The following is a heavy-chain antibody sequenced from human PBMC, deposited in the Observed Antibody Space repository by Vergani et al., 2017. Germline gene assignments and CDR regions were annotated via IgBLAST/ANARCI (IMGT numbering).Heavy chain of an antibody. V-gene: IGHV3-11*01. CDR1: GFTFSDYY. J-gene: IGHJ6*03. CDR2: ISSSGSTI. Sequence: QVQLVESGGGLVKPGGSLRLSCAASGFTFSDYYMSWIRQAPGKGLEWVSYISSSGSTIYYADSVKGRFTISRDNAKNSLYLQMNSLTAEDTAVYYCARDYTTFPYYYYYMDVWGKGTTVTVSS. CDR3: ARDYTTFPYYYYYMDV. D-gene: IGHD2/OR15-2a*01.